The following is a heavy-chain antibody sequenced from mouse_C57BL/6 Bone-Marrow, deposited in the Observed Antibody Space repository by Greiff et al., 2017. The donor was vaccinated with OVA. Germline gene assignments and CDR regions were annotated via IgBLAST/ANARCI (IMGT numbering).Heavy chain of an antibody. CDR1: GFTFSSYA. CDR2: ISDGGSYT. Sequence: EVKLMESGGGLVKPGGSLKLSCAASGFTFSSYAMSWVRQTPEKRLEWVATISDGGSYTYYPDNVKGRFTLSRDHAKNNLYLHMRHLKSADTAMYYCARDRDPGGRSAMDYWGQGTSVTVSS. V-gene: IGHV5-4*01. CDR3: ARDRDPGGRSAMDY. D-gene: IGHD3-1*01. J-gene: IGHJ4*01.